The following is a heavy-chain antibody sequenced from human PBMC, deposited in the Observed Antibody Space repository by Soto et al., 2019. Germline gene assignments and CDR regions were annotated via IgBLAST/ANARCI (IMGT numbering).Heavy chain of an antibody. Sequence: SVKVSCKASGGTFNNYPITWVRQAPGEGLEWMGGSIPIFGTANYAQKFQGRVTISVDESTSTAYMELSSLRSEDTAVYYCARGRGYSGDDHYYYFDMDVWGQGTTGTAP. V-gene: IGHV1-69*13. CDR1: GGTFNNYP. CDR2: SIPIFGTA. CDR3: ARGRGYSGDDHYYYFDMDV. D-gene: IGHD5-12*01. J-gene: IGHJ6*02.